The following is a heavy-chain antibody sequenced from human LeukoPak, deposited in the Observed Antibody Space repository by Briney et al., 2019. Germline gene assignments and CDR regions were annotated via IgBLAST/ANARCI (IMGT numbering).Heavy chain of an antibody. Sequence: GASVKVSCKASGHTFTSYYTHWVRQAPGQGLEWMGIINPSGGSTSYAQKFQGRVTMTRDTSTSTVYMELSSLRSEDTAVYYCARVASIAVAGTFFDYWGQGTLVTVSS. CDR3: ARVASIAVAGTFFDY. J-gene: IGHJ4*02. D-gene: IGHD6-19*01. CDR1: GHTFTSYY. CDR2: INPSGGST. V-gene: IGHV1-46*01.